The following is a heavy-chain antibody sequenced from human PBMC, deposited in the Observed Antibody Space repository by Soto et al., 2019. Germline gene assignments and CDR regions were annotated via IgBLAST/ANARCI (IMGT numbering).Heavy chain of an antibody. Sequence: PGGSLRLSCTASGFTFGDYAMSWVRQAPGKGLEWVGFIRSKAYGGTTEYAASVKGRFTISRDDSKSIAYLQMNSLKTEDTAVYYCTRGILRQTLRYGMDVWGQGTTVTVSS. J-gene: IGHJ6*02. CDR3: TRGILRQTLRYGMDV. CDR2: IRSKAYGGTT. CDR1: GFTFGDYA. V-gene: IGHV3-49*04.